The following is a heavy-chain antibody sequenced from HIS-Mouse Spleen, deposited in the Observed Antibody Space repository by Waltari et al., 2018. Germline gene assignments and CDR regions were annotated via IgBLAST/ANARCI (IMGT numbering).Heavy chain of an antibody. V-gene: IGHV4-39*07. CDR2: IYYSGST. CDR1: GGSISSTRYY. Sequence: QLQLQESGPGLVKPSETLSLTCTVPGGSISSTRYYWCWIRPPPGKGLEWIGSIYYSGSTYYNPSLKSRVTISVDTSKNQFSLKLSSVTAADTAVYYCAREIPYSSSWYDWYFDLWGRGTLVTVSS. CDR3: AREIPYSSSWYDWYFDL. D-gene: IGHD6-13*01. J-gene: IGHJ2*01.